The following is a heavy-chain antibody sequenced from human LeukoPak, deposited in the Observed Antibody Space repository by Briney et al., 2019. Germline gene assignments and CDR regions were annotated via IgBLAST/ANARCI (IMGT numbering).Heavy chain of an antibody. D-gene: IGHD5-24*01. J-gene: IGHJ3*02. CDR3: ARKDGDI. Sequence: SETLSLTCSVSGASVSSGRYFWIWIRQPAGRGLEWIGRIDASGSTNFNPSLKSRVTMSMDSSKNEFSLKLSSVTAADTALYYCARKDGDIWGQGTRGTVSS. CDR2: IDASGST. CDR1: GASVSSGRYF. V-gene: IGHV4-61*02.